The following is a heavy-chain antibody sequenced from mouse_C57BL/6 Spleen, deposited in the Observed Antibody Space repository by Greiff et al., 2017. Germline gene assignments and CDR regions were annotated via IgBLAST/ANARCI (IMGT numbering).Heavy chain of an antibody. CDR1: GFTFSSYA. Sequence: EVQRVESGGGLVKPGGSLKLSCAASGFTFSSYAMSWVRQTPEKRLEWVATISDGGSYTYYPDNVKGRFTISRDNAKNNLYLQMSHLKSEDTAMYYCARGGDGYDVAWFAYWGQGTLVTVSA. D-gene: IGHD2-2*01. J-gene: IGHJ3*01. CDR2: ISDGGSYT. CDR3: ARGGDGYDVAWFAY. V-gene: IGHV5-4*01.